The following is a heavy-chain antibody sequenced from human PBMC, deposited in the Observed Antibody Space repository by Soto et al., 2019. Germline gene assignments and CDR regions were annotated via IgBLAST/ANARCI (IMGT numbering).Heavy chain of an antibody. Sequence: SGPTLVNPTQTLTLTCTSSGFSLSTSGMRVSWIRQPPGTALELLARIDWDDYKFYSTSLNTRLTISKDTSKNQVVLTMTNMDPVETATYYCARYIVGATTNGFDHWGQ. V-gene: IGHV2-70*04. CDR2: IDWDDYK. CDR1: GFSLSTSGMR. CDR3: ARYIVGATTNGFDH. J-gene: IGHJ5*02. D-gene: IGHD1-26*01.